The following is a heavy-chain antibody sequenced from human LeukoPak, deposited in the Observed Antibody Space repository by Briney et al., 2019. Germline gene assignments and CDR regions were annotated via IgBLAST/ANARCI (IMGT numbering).Heavy chain of an antibody. J-gene: IGHJ4*02. Sequence: PSETLSLTCTVSGGSISSSSYYWGWIRQPPGKGLEWIGSIYYSGSTYYNPSLKSRVTISVDTSKNQFSLKLSSVTAANTAVYYRARHSSGFDYWGQGTLVTVSS. CDR3: ARHSSGFDY. V-gene: IGHV4-39*01. D-gene: IGHD6-19*01. CDR1: GGSISSSSYY. CDR2: IYYSGST.